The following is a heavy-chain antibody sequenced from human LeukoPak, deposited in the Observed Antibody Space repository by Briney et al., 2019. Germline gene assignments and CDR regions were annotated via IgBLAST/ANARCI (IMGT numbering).Heavy chain of an antibody. V-gene: IGHV1-18*01. Sequence: ASVKVSCKASGYTFSSYGINWVRQAPGQGLEWMGWISGYNGNTLYAQKFRGRVTITTDPSTSTAYMDLRRLRSEDTAMYYCARDLAPTSPEHAFGIWGQGTMVTVSS. D-gene: IGHD3-16*01. CDR1: GYTFSSYG. CDR2: ISGYNGNT. J-gene: IGHJ3*02. CDR3: ARDLAPTSPEHAFGI.